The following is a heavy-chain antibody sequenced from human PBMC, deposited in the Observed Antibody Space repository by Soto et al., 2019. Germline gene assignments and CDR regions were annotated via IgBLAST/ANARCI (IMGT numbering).Heavy chain of an antibody. J-gene: IGHJ4*02. Sequence: NPGGSLRLSCVASRFAFSDAWMSWVRQAPGKGLEWVGRIKSETDGGTAEYAAPVEGRFFISRDDSERTMFLQMNSLITEDTAVYYCTSLRLLSFGSTACYYFEYWGQGA. CDR1: RFAFSDAW. V-gene: IGHV3-15*05. D-gene: IGHD3-16*01. CDR3: TSLRLLSFGSTACYYFEY. CDR2: IKSETDGGTA.